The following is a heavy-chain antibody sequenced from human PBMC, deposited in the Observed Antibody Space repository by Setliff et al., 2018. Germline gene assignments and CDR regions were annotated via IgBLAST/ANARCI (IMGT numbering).Heavy chain of an antibody. D-gene: IGHD2-15*01. Sequence: HPGGSLRLSCAASGFTFSSYAMSWVRQAPGKGLEWVSSISGSGGTKFYADSVKGRFTISRDNSKNTLYLQMNSLRGEDSAVYYCTRGGAHCSGGYCYGANWGQGTLVTVSS. V-gene: IGHV3-23*01. J-gene: IGHJ4*02. CDR3: TRGGAHCSGGYCYGAN. CDR1: GFTFSSYA. CDR2: ISGSGGTK.